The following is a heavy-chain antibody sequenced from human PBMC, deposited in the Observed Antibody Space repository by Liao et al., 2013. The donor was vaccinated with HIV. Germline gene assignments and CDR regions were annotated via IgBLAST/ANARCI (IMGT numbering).Heavy chain of an antibody. D-gene: IGHD2-2*01. Sequence: QVRLDQWGAGLLKPSETLSLTCAIYGASLSGYSWNWIRQSPEKGLEWIGEIDYTGSAKYNPAMKSRVTLSVDTRKKQFSLKVTSVTAADTAVYFCARGNIFVVVPAFDIWGQGTLVTVSS. J-gene: IGHJ3*02. CDR2: IDYTGSA. CDR3: ARGNIFVVVPAFDI. V-gene: IGHV4-34*01. CDR1: GASLSGYS.